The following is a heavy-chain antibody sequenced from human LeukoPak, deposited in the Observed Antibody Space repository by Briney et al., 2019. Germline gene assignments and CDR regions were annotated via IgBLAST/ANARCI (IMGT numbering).Heavy chain of an antibody. CDR2: INFNRGVT. CDR3: AGARPSAVVVITNWFDP. D-gene: IGHD2-21*01. J-gene: IGHJ5*02. CDR1: GSNFTGFY. Sequence: ASVKVSCKASGSNFTGFYINWVRQTPGQGLEWMGRINFNRGVTNHGSKFRGRVTMTSDTSINTAYMELSSLQSDDTAVYYCAGARPSAVVVITNWFDPWGQGTLVTVSS. V-gene: IGHV1-2*06.